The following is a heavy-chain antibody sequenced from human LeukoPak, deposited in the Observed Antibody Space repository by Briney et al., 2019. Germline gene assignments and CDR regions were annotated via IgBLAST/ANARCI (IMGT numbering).Heavy chain of an antibody. J-gene: IGHJ4*02. D-gene: IGHD6-13*01. CDR1: GGSFSGYY. V-gene: IGHV4-34*01. CDR2: INHSGST. Sequence: SETLSLTCAVYGGSFSGYYWSWIRQPPGKGLEWIGEINHSGSTNYNPSLKSRVTISVDTSKNQFSLKLSSVTAADTAVYYCARAYRSWYGYVYFDYWGQGTLVTVSS. CDR3: ARAYRSWYGYVYFDY.